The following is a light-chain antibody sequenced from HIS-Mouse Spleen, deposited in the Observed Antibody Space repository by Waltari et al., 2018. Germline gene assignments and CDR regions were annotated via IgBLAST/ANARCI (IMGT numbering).Light chain of an antibody. Sequence: SYELTQPPSVSVSPGQPARITCSGDALPKKYAYGYQQKSGQAPVLVIYEDSKRPSGLPERFSGSSSGTMATLTISGAQVEDEADYYCYSTDSSGNHRVFGGGTKLTVL. CDR1: ALPKKY. CDR2: EDS. J-gene: IGLJ2*01. CDR3: YSTDSSGNHRV. V-gene: IGLV3-10*01.